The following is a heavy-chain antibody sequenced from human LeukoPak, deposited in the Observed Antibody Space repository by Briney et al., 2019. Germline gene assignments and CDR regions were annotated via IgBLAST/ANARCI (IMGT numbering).Heavy chain of an antibody. Sequence: PRASVKVSCKASGYTFTNYALHWVRQAPGQRLEWMGWINAGYGNTIYSQKFQGRVTITRDASASTAYMELSSLRSEDTAVYYCARSHCSGISCYSGYWGQGTLVTVSS. V-gene: IGHV1-3*01. CDR2: INAGYGNT. J-gene: IGHJ4*02. CDR3: ARSHCSGISCYSGY. D-gene: IGHD2-15*01. CDR1: GYTFTNYA.